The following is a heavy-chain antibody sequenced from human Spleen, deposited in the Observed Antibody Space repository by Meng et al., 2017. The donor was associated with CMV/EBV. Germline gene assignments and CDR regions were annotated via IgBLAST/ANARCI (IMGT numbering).Heavy chain of an antibody. D-gene: IGHD1-26*01. CDR1: GFTFSTYG. Sequence: CAASGFTFSTYGMTWVRQAPGKGLRWVSSISSSSRYISYTDSVKGRFTISRDNAKNSLYLHMNTLRAEDTAVYYCAREASVGASDFDYWGQGTLVTVSS. CDR3: AREASVGASDFDY. V-gene: IGHV3-21*01. CDR2: ISSSSRYI. J-gene: IGHJ4*02.